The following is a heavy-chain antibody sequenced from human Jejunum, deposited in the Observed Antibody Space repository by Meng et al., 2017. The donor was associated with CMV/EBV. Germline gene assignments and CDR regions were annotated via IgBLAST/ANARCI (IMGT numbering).Heavy chain of an antibody. CDR1: GFIFSGYS. J-gene: IGHJ5*01. V-gene: IGHV3-48*04. D-gene: IGHD3-9*01. Sequence: AGFIFSGYSMNWVRQAPGKGLEWLSYISASGVTIYYADSVRGRFTISRDNSKNSLFLHMNSLGAVDTGAYYCVRDLIGFRALVDSWGQGTPVTVSS. CDR2: ISASGVTI. CDR3: VRDLIGFRALVDS.